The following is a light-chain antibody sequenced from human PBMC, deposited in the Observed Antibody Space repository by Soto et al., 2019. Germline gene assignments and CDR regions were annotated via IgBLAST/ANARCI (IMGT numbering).Light chain of an antibody. CDR3: QHYGSSPWT. Sequence: EIVMTQSPGTRSWSPLEIATLSFMASQSVSSSYLAWYQQKPGQAPRLLMYGASSRATGIPDRFSGSGSGTDFTLTISRLEPEDFAVYYCQHYGSSPWTFGQGTKVDIK. J-gene: IGKJ1*01. CDR1: QSVSSSY. CDR2: GAS. V-gene: IGKV3-20*01.